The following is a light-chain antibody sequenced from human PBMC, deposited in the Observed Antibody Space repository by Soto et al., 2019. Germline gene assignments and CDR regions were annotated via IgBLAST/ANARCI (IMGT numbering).Light chain of an antibody. CDR1: QIISSN. J-gene: IGKJ3*01. CDR2: GAS. V-gene: IGKV3-15*01. Sequence: DIVLTQSPATLSVSLGERVSLSCRASQIISSNLAWYQQKPGQIPRLLIYGASARAAGIPARFSGSGSGTEFTLTISSLQSADFAVYYGQQYNNWPQFTFGPGTKVDV. CDR3: QQYNNWPQFT.